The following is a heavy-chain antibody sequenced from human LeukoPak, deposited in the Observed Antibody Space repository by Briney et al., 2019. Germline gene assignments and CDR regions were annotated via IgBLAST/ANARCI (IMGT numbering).Heavy chain of an antibody. CDR2: TYYSGST. CDR1: GDSISSYY. D-gene: IGHD2-2*02. CDR3: ARGDIVVVPAAIMFGGNDY. V-gene: IGHV4-59*12. Sequence: SETLSLTCTVSGDSISSYYWSWIRQPPGKGLEWIGYTYYSGSTNYNPSLKSRVTISVDRSKNQFSLKLSSVTAADTAVYYCARGDIVVVPAAIMFGGNDYWGQGTLVTVSS. J-gene: IGHJ4*02.